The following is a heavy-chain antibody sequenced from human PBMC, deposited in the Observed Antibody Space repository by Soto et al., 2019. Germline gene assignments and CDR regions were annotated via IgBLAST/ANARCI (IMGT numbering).Heavy chain of an antibody. Sequence: SETLSLTCTVSGGSISSGGYYWSWIRQHPGKGLEWIGYIYYSGSTYYNPSLKSRVTISVDTSKNQFSLKLSSVTAADTAVYYCARGGVYGRADYGMDVWGQGTTVTVSS. CDR1: GGSISSGGYY. V-gene: IGHV4-31*03. D-gene: IGHD3-10*01. J-gene: IGHJ6*02. CDR3: ARGGVYGRADYGMDV. CDR2: IYYSGST.